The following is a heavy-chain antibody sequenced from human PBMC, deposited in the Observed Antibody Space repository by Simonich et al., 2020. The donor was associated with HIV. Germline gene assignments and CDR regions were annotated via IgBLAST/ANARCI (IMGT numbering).Heavy chain of an antibody. Sequence: QVQLQQWGAGLLKPSETLSLTCAVYGGSFSGDYWSWIRQPPGKGLEWLGEINHSGNTNYNTSLKSRGTISVDTSKNQFSLKLSSVTAADTAVYYCARTYYYDSSGYYAGWFDPWGQGTLVTVSS. J-gene: IGHJ5*02. CDR1: GGSFSGDY. V-gene: IGHV4-34*01. CDR2: INHSGNT. CDR3: ARTYYYDSSGYYAGWFDP. D-gene: IGHD3-22*01.